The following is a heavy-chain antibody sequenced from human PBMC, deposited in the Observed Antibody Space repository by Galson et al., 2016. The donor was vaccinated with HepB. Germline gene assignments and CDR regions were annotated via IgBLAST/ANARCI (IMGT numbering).Heavy chain of an antibody. CDR1: GGIFSSYA. V-gene: IGHV1-69*13. J-gene: IGHJ3*02. CDR2: IIRMFGTV. CDR3: ATDMRSGIVATISYAFDI. D-gene: IGHD5-12*01. Sequence: VKVSCKASGGIFSSYAMSWVRQAPGHGLEWMGGIIRMFGTVNYARKFQGRVTMTEDTSTDTAYMELSSLRSEDTAVYYCATDMRSGIVATISYAFDIWSQGTMVTVSS.